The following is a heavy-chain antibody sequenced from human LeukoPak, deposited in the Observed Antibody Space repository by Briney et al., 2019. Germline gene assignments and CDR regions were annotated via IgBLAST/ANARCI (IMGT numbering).Heavy chain of an antibody. CDR1: GYTFTSYG. Sequence: ASVKVSCKASGYTFTSYGISWVRQAPGQGLEWMGWISAYNGNTNYAQKLQGRVTMTTDTSTSTAYMELRSLRSDDTAVYYCARDLPVSDHGDYSRSLDWYFDLWGRGTLVTVSS. CDR2: ISAYNGNT. D-gene: IGHD4-17*01. V-gene: IGHV1-18*01. J-gene: IGHJ2*01. CDR3: ARDLPVSDHGDYSRSLDWYFDL.